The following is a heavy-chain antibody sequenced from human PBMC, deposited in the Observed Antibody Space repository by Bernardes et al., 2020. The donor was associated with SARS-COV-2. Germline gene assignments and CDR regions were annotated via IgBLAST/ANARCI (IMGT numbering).Heavy chain of an antibody. Sequence: GGSLRLSCAASGFTFDDYAMHWVRQAPGKGLEWVSGISWNSGSIGYADSVKGRFTISRDNAKNSLYLQMNSLRAEDTALYYCAKDPYSSSSDSAFDIWGQGTMVTVSS. V-gene: IGHV3-9*01. J-gene: IGHJ3*02. CDR3: AKDPYSSSSDSAFDI. CDR1: GFTFDDYA. CDR2: ISWNSGSI. D-gene: IGHD6-6*01.